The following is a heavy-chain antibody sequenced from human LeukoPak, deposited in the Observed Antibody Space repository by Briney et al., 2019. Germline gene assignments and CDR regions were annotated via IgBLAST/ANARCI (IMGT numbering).Heavy chain of an antibody. J-gene: IGHJ4*02. V-gene: IGHV1-18*01. D-gene: IGHD4-17*01. CDR2: ISPYNGNT. CDR3: ATEGGWGPTDYGDNVY. Sequence: GASVTVSCKASGYTFTNYGITWVRQAPGQGLEWMGWISPYNGNTKYAQKFQGRVTLTTDTSTSTVYMELRSLRSDDTALYYCATEGGWGPTDYGDNVYWGQGTLVTVSS. CDR1: GYTFTNYG.